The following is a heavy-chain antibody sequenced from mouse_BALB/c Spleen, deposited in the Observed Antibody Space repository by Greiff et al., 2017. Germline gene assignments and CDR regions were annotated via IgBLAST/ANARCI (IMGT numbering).Heavy chain of an antibody. CDR2: IDPENGDT. CDR1: GFNIKDYY. V-gene: IGHV14-4*02. Sequence: VQLQQSGAELVRSGASVKLSCTASGFNIKDYYMHWVKQRPEQGLEWIGWIDPENGDTEYAPKFQGKATMTADTSSNTAYLQLSSLTSEDTAVYYCNYSNYYAMDYWGQGTSVTVSS. CDR3: NYSNYYAMDY. J-gene: IGHJ4*01. D-gene: IGHD2-5*01.